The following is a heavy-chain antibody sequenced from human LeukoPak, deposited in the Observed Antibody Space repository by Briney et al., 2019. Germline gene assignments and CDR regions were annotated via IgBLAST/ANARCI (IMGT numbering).Heavy chain of an antibody. J-gene: IGHJ4*02. CDR1: GFTFSSYS. V-gene: IGHV3-48*01. CDR2: ISSSSKTI. Sequence: GGSLRLSCAASGFTFSSYSMNWVRQAPGKGLEWVSYISSSSKTIYYADSVKGRFTISRDNSENTLYLQMNSLRADDTAVYFCAKDFLGYTGGPFDYWGQGTLVTVSS. D-gene: IGHD6-19*01. CDR3: AKDFLGYTGGPFDY.